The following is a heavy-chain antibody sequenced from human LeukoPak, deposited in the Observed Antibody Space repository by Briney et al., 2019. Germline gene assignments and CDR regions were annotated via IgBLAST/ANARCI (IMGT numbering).Heavy chain of an antibody. D-gene: IGHD3-3*01. CDR3: ARDHYDFWSGTFDY. Sequence: SETLSLTCAVYGGSFSGYYWSWIRQPPGKGLEWIGEINHSGRTNYNPSLKSRVTTSVDTSKNQFSLVLSSVTAADTAVYYCARDHYDFWSGTFDYWGRGTLVTVSS. CDR2: INHSGRT. CDR1: GGSFSGYY. V-gene: IGHV4-34*01. J-gene: IGHJ4*02.